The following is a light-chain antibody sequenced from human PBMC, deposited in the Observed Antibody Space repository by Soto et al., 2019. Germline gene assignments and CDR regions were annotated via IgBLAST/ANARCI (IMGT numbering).Light chain of an antibody. J-gene: IGKJ1*01. CDR1: QTITNR. CDR3: QHYGGMWT. CDR2: DAS. Sequence: DIKMTQSPSALPASVGDRVTITCRASQTITNRLAWYQQKPGKAPKVLIYDASNLESGVPSRFTGSGSGTEFILTISSLQPDDFATYYCQHYGGMWTFGQGTKVDI. V-gene: IGKV1-5*01.